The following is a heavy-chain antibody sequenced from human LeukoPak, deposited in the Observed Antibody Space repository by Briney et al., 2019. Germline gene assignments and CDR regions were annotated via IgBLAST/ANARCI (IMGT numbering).Heavy chain of an antibody. V-gene: IGHV1-8*01. J-gene: IGHJ6*03. Sequence: GASVKVSCKASGYTFTSYDINWVRQATGQGLEWMAWMNPNSGNTGYAQKFQGRVTMTRNTSISTAYMELSSLRSEDTAVYYCARASMRYFDWLLQRWGYYYYYYMDVWGKGTTVTIPS. CDR2: MNPNSGNT. D-gene: IGHD3-9*01. CDR1: GYTFTSYD. CDR3: ARASMRYFDWLLQRWGYYYYYYMDV.